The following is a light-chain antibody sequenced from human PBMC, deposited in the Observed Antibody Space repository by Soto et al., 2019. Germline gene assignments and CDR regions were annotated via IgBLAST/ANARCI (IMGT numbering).Light chain of an antibody. Sequence: DIQMTQSPSSLSAFVGDRVTITCRASLTISSYLNWYQQKSGKAPKLLISAASSLESGVPPRFSGSGSGTDFTLTITSLQPEDFATYYCQQSHSIPWTFGQGTKAEIK. CDR1: LTISSY. V-gene: IGKV1-39*01. CDR3: QQSHSIPWT. CDR2: AAS. J-gene: IGKJ1*01.